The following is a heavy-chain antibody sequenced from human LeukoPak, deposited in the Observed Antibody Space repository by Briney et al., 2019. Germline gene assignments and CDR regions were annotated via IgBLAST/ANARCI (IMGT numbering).Heavy chain of an antibody. CDR1: GFTFSNAW. CDR2: IKSKTDGGTT. V-gene: IGHV3-15*01. D-gene: IGHD3-9*01. Sequence: GGSLRLSCAASGFTFSNAWMSWVRQAPGKGLEWVGRIKSKTDGGTTDYAAPAKGRFTISRDDSKNTLYLQMNSLKTEDTAVYYCTTKVLRYFDWLPPDDYWGQGTLVTVSS. J-gene: IGHJ4*02. CDR3: TTKVLRYFDWLPPDDY.